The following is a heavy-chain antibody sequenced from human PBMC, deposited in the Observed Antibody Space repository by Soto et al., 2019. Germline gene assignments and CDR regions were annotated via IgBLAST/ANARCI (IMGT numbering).Heavy chain of an antibody. D-gene: IGHD3-10*01. J-gene: IGHJ6*02. CDR1: GGTFSSYA. CDR2: IIPIFGTA. CDR3: ARDYGSGSYYNALYYYYGMDV. V-gene: IGHV1-69*13. Sequence: GASVKVSCKASGGTFSSYAISWVRQAPGQGLEWMGGIIPIFGTANYAQKFQGRVTITADESTSTAYMELSSLRSEDTAVYYCARDYGSGSYYNALYYYYGMDVWGQGTTVTVSS.